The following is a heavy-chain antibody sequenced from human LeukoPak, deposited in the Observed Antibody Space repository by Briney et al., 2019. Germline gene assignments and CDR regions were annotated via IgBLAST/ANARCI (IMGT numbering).Heavy chain of an antibody. CDR2: TIPILGIA. D-gene: IGHD3-22*01. CDR1: GGTFGDYA. J-gene: IGHJ4*02. V-gene: IGHV1-69*04. CDR3: ASQILLPFDY. Sequence: ASVKVSCKASGGTFGDYAISWVRQAPGQGLEWMGRTIPILGIAKYAQRFQGRVTITADRSTSTAYMELSSLRSEDTAVYYCASQILLPFDYWGQGTLVTVSS.